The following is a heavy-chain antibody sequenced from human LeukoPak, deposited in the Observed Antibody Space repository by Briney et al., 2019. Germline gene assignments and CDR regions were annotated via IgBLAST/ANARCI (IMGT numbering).Heavy chain of an antibody. Sequence: GGSLRLSCAASGFTFSSYAMSWVRQAPGKGLEWVAVISYDGSNKYYADSVKGRFTISRDNSKNTLYLQMNSLRAEDTAVYYCAREETHSGSYPDFDYWGQGTLVTVSS. CDR2: ISYDGSNK. J-gene: IGHJ4*02. D-gene: IGHD1-26*01. V-gene: IGHV3-30-3*01. CDR1: GFTFSSYA. CDR3: AREETHSGSYPDFDY.